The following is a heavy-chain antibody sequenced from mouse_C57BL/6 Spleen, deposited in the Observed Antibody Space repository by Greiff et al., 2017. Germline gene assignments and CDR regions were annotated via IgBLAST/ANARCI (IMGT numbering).Heavy chain of an antibody. D-gene: IGHD1-1*01. CDR2: IHPNSGST. V-gene: IGHV1-64*01. J-gene: IGHJ4*01. CDR3: AREDYGLYAMDY. CDR1: GYTFTSYW. Sequence: QVQLQQPGAELVKPGASVKLSCKASGYTFTSYWMHWVKQRPGQGLEWIGMIHPNSGSTNYNEKVKSKATLTVDTSSSTAYMQLSSLTSEDSAVYYCAREDYGLYAMDYWGQGTSVTVSS.